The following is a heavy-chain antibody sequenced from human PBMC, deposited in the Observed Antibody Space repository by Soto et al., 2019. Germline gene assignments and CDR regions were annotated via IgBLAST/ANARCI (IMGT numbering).Heavy chain of an antibody. CDR2: ISYDGSNK. Sequence: QVQLVESGGGVVQPGRSLRLSCAASGFTFSSYAMHWVRQAPGKELEWVAVISYDGSNKYYADSVKGRFTISRDNSKNTLYLQMNSLRAEDTAVYYCARGKETAMVQSDTWHFDYWGQGTLVTVSS. V-gene: IGHV3-30-3*01. CDR1: GFTFSSYA. D-gene: IGHD5-18*01. J-gene: IGHJ4*02. CDR3: ARGKETAMVQSDTWHFDY.